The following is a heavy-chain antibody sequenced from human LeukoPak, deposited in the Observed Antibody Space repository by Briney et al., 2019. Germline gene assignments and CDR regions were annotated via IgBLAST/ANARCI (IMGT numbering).Heavy chain of an antibody. CDR2: IIPIFGTA. CDR3: ARAPPSSTSTFYYYYYGMDV. Sequence: SVKVSCKASGGTFSSYAISWVRQAPGQGLEWMGGIIPIFGTANYAQKFQGRLTITADESTSTAYMELSSLRSEDTAVYYCARAPPSSTSTFYYYYYGMDVWGQGTTVTVSS. CDR1: GGTFSSYA. J-gene: IGHJ6*02. V-gene: IGHV1-69*13. D-gene: IGHD2-2*01.